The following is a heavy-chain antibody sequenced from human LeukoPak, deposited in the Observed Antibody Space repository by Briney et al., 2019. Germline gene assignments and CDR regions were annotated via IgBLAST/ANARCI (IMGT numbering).Heavy chain of an antibody. CDR3: ARLLDYGGNSVAFDI. Sequence: KPSETLSLTCTVSGGSISSYYWSWIRQPPGKGLEWIGYIYYSGSTNYNPSLKSRVTISVDTSKNQFSLKLSSVTAADTAVYYCARLLDYGGNSVAFDIWGQGTLVTVSS. CDR2: IYYSGST. CDR1: GGSISSYY. J-gene: IGHJ4*02. D-gene: IGHD4-23*01. V-gene: IGHV4-59*08.